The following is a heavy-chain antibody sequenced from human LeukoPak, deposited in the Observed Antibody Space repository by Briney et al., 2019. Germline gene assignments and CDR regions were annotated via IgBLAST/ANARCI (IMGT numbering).Heavy chain of an antibody. CDR1: GGSISSYF. CDR3: ATWRPMSVAAKRHFDY. J-gene: IGHJ4*02. D-gene: IGHD6-19*01. CDR2: IYTSGST. Sequence: SETLSLTCTVSGGSISSYFWSWIRQPAGKGLEWIGRIYTSGSTNYNPSLKSRVTMSIDTSKNQFSLKLNSVTAADTAVYYCATWRPMSVAAKRHFDYWGQGTLVTVSS. V-gene: IGHV4-4*07.